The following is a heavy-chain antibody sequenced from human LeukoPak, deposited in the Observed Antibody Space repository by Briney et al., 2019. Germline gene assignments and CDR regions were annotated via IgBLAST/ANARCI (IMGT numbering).Heavy chain of an antibody. V-gene: IGHV3-11*04. CDR1: GFTFSDYY. Sequence: GGSLRLSCAVSGFTFSDYYMGWIRQAPGKGLEWVSYISSSGSTIYYADSVKGRFTISRDNAKNSLYLQMNSLRAEDTAVYYCAKDRSIAAGDDAFDIWGQGTMVTVSS. J-gene: IGHJ3*02. CDR3: AKDRSIAAGDDAFDI. CDR2: ISSSGSTI. D-gene: IGHD6-13*01.